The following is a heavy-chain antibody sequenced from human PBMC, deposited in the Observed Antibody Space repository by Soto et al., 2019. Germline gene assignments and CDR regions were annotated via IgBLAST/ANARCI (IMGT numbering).Heavy chain of an antibody. J-gene: IGHJ4*02. CDR1: GGSISSSGYY. V-gene: IGHV4-39*01. Sequence: PSETLSLTCSVSGGSISSSGYYWAWIRQPPGKGLEWIGSIYSSGNTYYGPSLKSRVTISTDMSKNHFSLKLSSVTAADTAVYYCARHIDSGGNVYFDYWGQGTLVTVSS. CDR2: IYSSGNT. D-gene: IGHD4-17*01. CDR3: ARHIDSGGNVYFDY.